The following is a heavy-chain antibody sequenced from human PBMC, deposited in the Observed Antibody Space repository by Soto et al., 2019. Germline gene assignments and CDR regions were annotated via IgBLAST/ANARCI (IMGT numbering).Heavy chain of an antibody. J-gene: IGHJ4*02. CDR2: IRSKAYGGTT. CDR3: TRTMVYYDSSGYPASYYFDY. CDR1: GFTFGDYA. V-gene: IGHV3-49*03. Sequence: GGSLRLSCTASGFTFGDYAMSWFRQAPGKGLEWVGFIRSKAYGGTTEYAASVKGRFTISREDSKSIAYLQMNSLKTEDTAVYYCTRTMVYYDSSGYPASYYFDYWGQGTLVTVSS. D-gene: IGHD3-22*01.